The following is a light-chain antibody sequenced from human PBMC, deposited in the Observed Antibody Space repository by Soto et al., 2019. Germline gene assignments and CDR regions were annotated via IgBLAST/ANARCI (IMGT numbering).Light chain of an antibody. CDR1: QSVGSN. CDR3: QQYDSSPKT. Sequence: EIVMTQSPATLSVSPGERVTLSCRARQSVGSNLAWYQQTPGQAPRVVIYDASTRATVIPARFSGSGSGTDFTLTISRLEPEDFAVYYCQQYDSSPKTFGQGTKVDIK. V-gene: IGKV3-15*01. CDR2: DAS. J-gene: IGKJ1*01.